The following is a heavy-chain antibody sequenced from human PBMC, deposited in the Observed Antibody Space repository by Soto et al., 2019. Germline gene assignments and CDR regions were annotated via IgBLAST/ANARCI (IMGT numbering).Heavy chain of an antibody. CDR3: AKVGVTYYDFWSGYYTYYYGMDV. CDR1: GFTFSSYA. J-gene: IGHJ6*02. V-gene: IGHV3-23*01. D-gene: IGHD3-3*01. Sequence: PGGSLRLSCTASGFTFSSYAMGWVRQAQGKGLEWVSAVSGSGGSTYYEDSVKGRFTISRDNSKNTLYLQMNSLRAEDTAVYYCAKVGVTYYDFWSGYYTYYYGMDVWGQGTTVTVSS. CDR2: VSGSGGST.